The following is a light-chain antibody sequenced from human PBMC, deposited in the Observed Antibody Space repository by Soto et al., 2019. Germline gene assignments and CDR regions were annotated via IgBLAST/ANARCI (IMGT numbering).Light chain of an antibody. CDR3: QQYNSAPSLT. J-gene: IGKJ4*01. CDR2: AAS. CDR1: QGISNY. Sequence: DIQMTQSPSSLSASVGDRVTITCRASQGISNYLAWYQQKPGKVPKLLIYAASTLQSGVPSRFSGSRSGTDFTLTISSLQPEDVATYYCQQYNSAPSLTFGGGTKVELK. V-gene: IGKV1-27*01.